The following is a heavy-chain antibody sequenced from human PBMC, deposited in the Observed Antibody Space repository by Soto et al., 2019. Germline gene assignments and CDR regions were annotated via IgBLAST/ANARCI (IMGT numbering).Heavy chain of an antibody. CDR2: ISYDGSNK. J-gene: IGHJ4*02. D-gene: IGHD6-13*01. CDR3: ARDRFIAAAGTSFSFDY. V-gene: IGHV3-30-3*01. CDR1: GFTFSSYA. Sequence: QVQLVESGGGVVQPGRSLRLSCAASGFTFSSYAMHWVRQAPGKGLEWVAVISYDGSNKYYADSVKGRFTISRDNSKNTLYLQMNSLRAEDTAVYYCARDRFIAAAGTSFSFDYWGQGTLVTVSS.